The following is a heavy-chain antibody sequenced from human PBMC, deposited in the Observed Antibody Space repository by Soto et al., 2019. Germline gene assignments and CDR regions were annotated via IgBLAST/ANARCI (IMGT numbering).Heavy chain of an antibody. J-gene: IGHJ4*02. CDR1: GCSSSSGGYY. CDR3: ARAVRGSYYDY. D-gene: IGHD1-26*01. CDR2: IYYSGST. Sequence: SETLSLTCTFSGCSSSSGGYYLSWIRQHPGKGLEWIGYIYYSGSTYYNPSLKSRVTISVDTSKNQFSLKLSSVTAADTAVYYCARAVRGSYYDYWGQGTLVTVSS. V-gene: IGHV4-31*03.